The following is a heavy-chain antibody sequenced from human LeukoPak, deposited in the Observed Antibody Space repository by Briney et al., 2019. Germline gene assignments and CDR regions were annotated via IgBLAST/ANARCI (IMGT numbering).Heavy chain of an antibody. Sequence: GGSLRLSCAASGFTFSSYAMSWVRQAPGKGLEWVAAVSGIGSTTYYADSVRGRFTISRDNSKNTLYLQMSSLRAEDTAVYYCAKETYNWSPMYYFDYWGQGTLVTVSS. V-gene: IGHV3-23*01. CDR3: AKETYNWSPMYYFDY. CDR1: GFTFSSYA. J-gene: IGHJ4*02. CDR2: VSGIGSTT. D-gene: IGHD1-20*01.